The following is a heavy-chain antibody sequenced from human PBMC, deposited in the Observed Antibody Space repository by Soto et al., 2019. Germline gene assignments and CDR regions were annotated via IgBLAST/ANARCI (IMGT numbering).Heavy chain of an antibody. Sequence: AGGSLRLSCAASGFTFSSYAMSWVRQAPGKGLEWVSAISGSGGSTYYADSVEGRFTISRDNSKNTLYLQMNSLRAEDTAVYYCAKDVEDTAMVYYYGMDVWGQGTTVTVSS. V-gene: IGHV3-23*01. J-gene: IGHJ6*02. CDR3: AKDVEDTAMVYYYGMDV. CDR2: ISGSGGST. D-gene: IGHD5-18*01. CDR1: GFTFSSYA.